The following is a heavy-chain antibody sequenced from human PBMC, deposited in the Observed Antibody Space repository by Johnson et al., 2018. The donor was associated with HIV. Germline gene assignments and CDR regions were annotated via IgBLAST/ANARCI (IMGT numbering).Heavy chain of an antibody. CDR2: IRFDETIK. J-gene: IGHJ3*02. CDR1: GFTFNNYG. Sequence: QVQLVESGGGVVQPGGSLRLSCAASGFTFNNYGMHWVRQSPGKGLEWVAFIRFDETIKYYADSVKGRFTISRDNSKNTLYLQMNSLRAEDTAVYYCAKTEDAFDIWGQGTMVTVSS. CDR3: AKTEDAFDI. V-gene: IGHV3-30*02.